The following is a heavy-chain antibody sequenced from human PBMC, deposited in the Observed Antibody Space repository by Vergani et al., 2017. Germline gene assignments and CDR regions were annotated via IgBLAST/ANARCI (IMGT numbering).Heavy chain of an antibody. J-gene: IGHJ4*02. CDR1: GFTFSSYG. Sequence: EVQLVESGGGLVKPGGSLRLSCAASGFTFSSYGMHWVRQAPGKGLEWVSVIYSGGSTYYADSGKGRFTISRDNSKNTLYLQMNSLRAEDTAVYYCARDRVDFWSGTFDYWGQGTLVTVSS. D-gene: IGHD3-3*01. CDR2: IYSGGST. V-gene: IGHV3-66*01. CDR3: ARDRVDFWSGTFDY.